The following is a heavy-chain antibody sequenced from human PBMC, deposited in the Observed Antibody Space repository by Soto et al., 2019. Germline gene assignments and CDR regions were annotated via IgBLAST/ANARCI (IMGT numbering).Heavy chain of an antibody. J-gene: IGHJ4*02. CDR1: GYTFTMYG. CDR2: ITADNGDT. Sequence: QVQLVQSGAEVKKPGASVKVSCKTSGYTFTMYGISWVRQAPGQGLAWLGWITADNGDTKYAQKVQDRVTVPMDTATTTVYMELRSLTSDDTAVYYCARRTLGSSIGIGDYWGQGTLVAVSS. CDR3: ARRTLGSSIGIGDY. V-gene: IGHV1-18*01. D-gene: IGHD7-27*01.